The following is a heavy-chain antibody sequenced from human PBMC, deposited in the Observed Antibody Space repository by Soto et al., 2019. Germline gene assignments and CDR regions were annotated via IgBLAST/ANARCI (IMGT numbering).Heavy chain of an antibody. CDR2: FYTGGST. CDR1: GFTVSSNY. Sequence: EVQLVESGGGLVQPGGSLRHSCAVSGFTVSSNYMSWVRQAPGKGLEWVSIFYTGGSTYYSDSVKGRFTISRDNSKNTLYLQMNSLREEDTAVYYCVSYDFWSGYSDYWGQGTRVTVSS. CDR3: VSYDFWSGYSDY. V-gene: IGHV3-66*01. J-gene: IGHJ4*02. D-gene: IGHD3-3*01.